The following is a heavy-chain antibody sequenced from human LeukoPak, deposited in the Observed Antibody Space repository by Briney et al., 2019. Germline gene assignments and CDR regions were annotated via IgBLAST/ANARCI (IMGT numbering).Heavy chain of an antibody. CDR1: GYSFSSFD. Sequence: ASVKVSCKASGYSFSSFDINWVRQAPGQGPEWMGWMNPNSSNTGYAQKFQGRVTMTRNTSISTAYMELSSLRSEDTAVYYCARGVGRAVAGTGYYFDYWGQGTLVTVSS. V-gene: IGHV1-8*01. CDR3: ARGVGRAVAGTGYYFDY. CDR2: MNPNSSNT. J-gene: IGHJ4*02. D-gene: IGHD6-19*01.